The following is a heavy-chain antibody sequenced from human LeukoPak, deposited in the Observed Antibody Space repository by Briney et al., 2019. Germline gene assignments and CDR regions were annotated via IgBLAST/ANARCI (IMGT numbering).Heavy chain of an antibody. Sequence: ASVKVSCKASGYTFTSYGISWVRQAPGQGLEWMGWISAYNGNTNYAQKLQGRVTMTTDTSTSTAYMELRSLRSDDTAVYYCARATPSMYSSSWAYFQHWGQGTLVTVSS. D-gene: IGHD6-13*01. CDR3: ARATPSMYSSSWAYFQH. J-gene: IGHJ1*01. CDR2: ISAYNGNT. CDR1: GYTFTSYG. V-gene: IGHV1-18*01.